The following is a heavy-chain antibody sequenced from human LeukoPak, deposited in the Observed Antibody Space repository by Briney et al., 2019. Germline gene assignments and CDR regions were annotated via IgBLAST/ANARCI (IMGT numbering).Heavy chain of an antibody. J-gene: IGHJ6*03. CDR1: GGSISSYY. V-gene: IGHV4-59*01. Sequence: PSETLSLTRTVSGGSISSYYWSWIRQPPGKGLEWIGYIYYSGSTNYNPSLKSRVIISVDTSKNQFSLKLSSVTAADTAVYYCARSDGYNPHGYYYYYYMDVWGKGTTVTVSS. CDR3: ARSDGYNPHGYYYYYYMDV. D-gene: IGHD5-24*01. CDR2: IYYSGST.